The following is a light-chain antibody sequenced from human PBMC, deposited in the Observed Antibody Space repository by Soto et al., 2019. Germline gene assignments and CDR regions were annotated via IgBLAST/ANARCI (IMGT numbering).Light chain of an antibody. J-gene: IGLJ2*01. CDR2: EVN. CDR3: SSYTTNITPVV. Sequence: QSALTQPPSASGSPGQSVTISCTGASSDIGAYNYVSWYQHHPGKAPKLIIYEVNKRPSGVPDRFSGSKSGFTASLTVSGLQAEDEADYYCSSYTTNITPVVFGGGTKLTVL. V-gene: IGLV2-8*01. CDR1: SSDIGAYNY.